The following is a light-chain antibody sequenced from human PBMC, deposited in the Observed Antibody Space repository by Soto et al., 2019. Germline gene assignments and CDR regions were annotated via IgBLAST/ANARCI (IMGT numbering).Light chain of an antibody. V-gene: IGLV1-44*01. CDR1: TSNIGSNT. CDR2: SNN. Sequence: QSVLTQPPSSSGTAGQRVTISCSGSTSNIGSNTVNWYQQLPVTAPRTLIYSNNQRPSGVPDRLSGSKSGTSGSLAISGLLSEDEADYYCAAWDDGLNGYVFGTGTKVTVL. CDR3: AAWDDGLNGYV. J-gene: IGLJ1*01.